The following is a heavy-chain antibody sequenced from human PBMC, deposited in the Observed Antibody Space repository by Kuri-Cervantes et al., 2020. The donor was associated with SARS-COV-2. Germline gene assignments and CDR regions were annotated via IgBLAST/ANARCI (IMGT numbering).Heavy chain of an antibody. CDR2: INHSGST. J-gene: IGHJ4*02. V-gene: IGHV4-34*01. CDR1: AESFSGYY. D-gene: IGHD3-16*02. Sequence: ESLTPSCPVCAESFSGYYWSWIRQPPGKGLEWIGEINHSGSTNYNPSLKSRVTISVDTSKNQFSLKLSSVTAADTAVYYCARSGPVYDYVWGSYRSNLDYWGQGTLVTVSS. CDR3: ARSGPVYDYVWGSYRSNLDY.